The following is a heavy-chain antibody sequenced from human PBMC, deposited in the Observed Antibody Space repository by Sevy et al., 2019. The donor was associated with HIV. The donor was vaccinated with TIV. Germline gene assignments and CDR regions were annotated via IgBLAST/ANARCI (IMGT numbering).Heavy chain of an antibody. J-gene: IGHJ6*02. V-gene: IGHV3-30-3*01. CDR3: ARDRWGYGDCVNYYYYGMDV. D-gene: IGHD4-17*01. Sequence: GGSLRLSCAASGFTFSSYAMHWVHQAPGKELEWVAVIAYDGSNKYYADSVKGRFTISRDNSKNTLYLQMNSLRAEDTTVSYCARDRWGYGDCVNYYYYGMDVWGQGTTVTVSS. CDR2: IAYDGSNK. CDR1: GFTFSSYA.